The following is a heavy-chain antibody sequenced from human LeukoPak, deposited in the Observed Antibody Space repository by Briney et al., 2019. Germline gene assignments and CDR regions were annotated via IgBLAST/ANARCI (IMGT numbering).Heavy chain of an antibody. Sequence: SETLSLTCTVSGGSISSGSYYWSWIRQPAGKGLEWIGRIYTSGSTNYNPSLKSRVTISVDTSKNQFSLKLSSVTAADTAVYYCARGSYDYDPYPFDYWGQGTLVTVSS. CDR3: ARGSYDYDPYPFDY. V-gene: IGHV4-61*02. CDR1: GGSISSGSYY. J-gene: IGHJ4*02. D-gene: IGHD5-12*01. CDR2: IYTSGST.